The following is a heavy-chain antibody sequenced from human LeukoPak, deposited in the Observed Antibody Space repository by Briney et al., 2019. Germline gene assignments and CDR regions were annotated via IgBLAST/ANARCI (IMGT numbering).Heavy chain of an antibody. CDR3: AKEGIQLWYRRFDY. V-gene: IGHV3-30-3*01. CDR1: GFTFSSYA. CDR2: ISYDGSNK. J-gene: IGHJ4*02. Sequence: GRSLRLSCAASGFTFSSYAMHWVRQAPGKGLEWVAVISYDGSNKYYADSVKGRFTISRDNSKNTLYLQMNSLRAEDTAVYYCAKEGIQLWYRRFDYWGQGTLVTVSS. D-gene: IGHD5-18*01.